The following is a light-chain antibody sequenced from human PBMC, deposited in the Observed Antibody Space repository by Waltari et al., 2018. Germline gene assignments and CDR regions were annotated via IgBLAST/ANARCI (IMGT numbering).Light chain of an antibody. CDR3: QQYSSWPPLYT. CDR2: AAS. V-gene: IGKV3D-15*01. CDR1: QSVGNN. Sequence: EIVMTQSPATLSVSPGERATLSCRASQSVGNNLAWYQQKHGQAPRRLIYAASTRATGTPARFSGSGSGTDFTLTIGSMQSEDFALYYCQQYSSWPPLYTFGQGTRLESK. J-gene: IGKJ2*01.